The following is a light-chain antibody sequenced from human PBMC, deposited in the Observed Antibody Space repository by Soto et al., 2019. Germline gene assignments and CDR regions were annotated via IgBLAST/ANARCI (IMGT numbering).Light chain of an antibody. CDR3: QQYSRYPFT. Sequence: DIQMTQSPPTLPATVGDRVTITCRASQSISSKLAWYQQKTGKAPKVLINKASSLQSGVPSRFSGSGSGTELTLTISSLQPDDFATYYCQQYSRYPFTFGGGTKVEIK. CDR1: QSISSK. CDR2: KAS. J-gene: IGKJ4*01. V-gene: IGKV1-5*03.